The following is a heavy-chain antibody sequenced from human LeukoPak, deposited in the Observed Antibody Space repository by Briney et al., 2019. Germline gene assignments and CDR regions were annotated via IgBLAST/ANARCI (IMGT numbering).Heavy chain of an antibody. V-gene: IGHV3-30*18. CDR2: ISYDGSNK. J-gene: IGHJ4*02. CDR3: AKEVGYGRTPFDY. Sequence: GGSLRLSCAASGFTFSSYGMHWVRQAPGKGLEWVAVISYDGSNKYYADSVKGRFTISRDNSKNTLYLQMNSLRAEDTAVYYCAKEVGYGRTPFDYWGQGTLVTVSS. CDR1: GFTFSSYG. D-gene: IGHD1-1*01.